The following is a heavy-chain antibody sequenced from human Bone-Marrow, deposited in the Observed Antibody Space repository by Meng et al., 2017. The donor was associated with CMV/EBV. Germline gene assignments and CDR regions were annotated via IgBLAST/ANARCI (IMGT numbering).Heavy chain of an antibody. Sequence: GGSLRLSCAASGFTFDDYGMSWVRQAPAKGLEWVSAISWNSVIRDYADSVKGRFTISRDNAKKTLYLQMNSLTTADTALYYCVKAQKGALVTGMGVWGQGTTVTVSS. CDR2: ISWNSVIR. CDR3: VKAQKGALVTGMGV. D-gene: IGHD2-21*02. CDR1: GFTFDDYG. J-gene: IGHJ6*02. V-gene: IGHV3-9*01.